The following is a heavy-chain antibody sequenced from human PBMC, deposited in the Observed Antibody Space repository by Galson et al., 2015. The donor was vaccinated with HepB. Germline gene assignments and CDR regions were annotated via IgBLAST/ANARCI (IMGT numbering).Heavy chain of an antibody. J-gene: IGHJ3*02. Sequence: SLRLSCAASGFTFSSYAMSWVRQAPGKGLEWVSAISGSGGSTYYADSVKGRFTISRDNSKNTLYLQMNSLRAEDTAVYYCATYGDPHQDAFDIWGQGTMVTVSS. CDR3: ATYGDPHQDAFDI. D-gene: IGHD4-17*01. V-gene: IGHV3-23*01. CDR2: ISGSGGST. CDR1: GFTFSSYA.